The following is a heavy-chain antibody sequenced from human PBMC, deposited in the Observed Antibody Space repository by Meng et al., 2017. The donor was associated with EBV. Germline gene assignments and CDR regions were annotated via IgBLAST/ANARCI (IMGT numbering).Heavy chain of an antibody. Sequence: QVQLQESGPGLVKPSGTLSRTCAVSGGSISSSNWWSWVRQPPGKGLEWIGEIYHSGSTNYNPSLKSRVTISVDKSKNQFSLKLSSVTAAGTAVYYCARDRGGYYDSSGYYADWGQGTLVTVSS. CDR3: ARDRGGYYDSSGYYAD. D-gene: IGHD3-22*01. J-gene: IGHJ4*02. CDR2: IYHSGST. CDR1: GGSISSSNW. V-gene: IGHV4-4*02.